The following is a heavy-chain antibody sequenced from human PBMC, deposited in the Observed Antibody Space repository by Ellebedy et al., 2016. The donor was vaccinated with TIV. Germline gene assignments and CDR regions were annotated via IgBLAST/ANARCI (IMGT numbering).Heavy chain of an antibody. CDR3: ARDPSEADDSTFGAFDI. D-gene: IGHD3-22*01. Sequence: AASVKVSCKASGGTFSSYSVSWVRQAPGQGLEWMGRITPILAIANYAQKFQGRVTIIADKSTSTAYMELSSLRSEDTAVYYCARDPSEADDSTFGAFDIWGQGTMVTVSS. J-gene: IGHJ3*02. CDR1: GGTFSSYS. V-gene: IGHV1-69*04. CDR2: ITPILAIA.